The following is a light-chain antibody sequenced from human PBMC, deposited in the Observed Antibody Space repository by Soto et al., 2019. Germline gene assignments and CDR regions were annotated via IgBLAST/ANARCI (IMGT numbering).Light chain of an antibody. J-gene: IGKJ1*01. CDR1: QSVSSNY. Sequence: EIVLTQSPGTLSLSPGERATLSCRASQSVSSNYLAWYQQKPGQAPRLLIYGESSRATGIPDRFSGSGSGTDFTLTISRLEPEDFAVYYCQQYVRSPVTFDQGTKVEIK. V-gene: IGKV3-20*01. CDR3: QQYVRSPVT. CDR2: GES.